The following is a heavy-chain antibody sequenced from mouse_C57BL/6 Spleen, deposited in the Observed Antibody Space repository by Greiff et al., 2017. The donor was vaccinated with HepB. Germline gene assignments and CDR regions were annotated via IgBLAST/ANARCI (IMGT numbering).Heavy chain of an antibody. Sequence: EVKLVESGPELVKPGDSVKISCKASGYSFTGYFMNWVMQSHGKSLEWIGRINPYNGDTFYNQKFKGKATLTVDKSSSTAHMELRSLTSEDSAVYYCARSFYYYGSSYGDYFDYWGQGTTLTVSS. CDR2: INPYNGDT. V-gene: IGHV1-20*01. D-gene: IGHD1-1*01. CDR1: GYSFTGYF. J-gene: IGHJ2*01. CDR3: ARSFYYYGSSYGDYFDY.